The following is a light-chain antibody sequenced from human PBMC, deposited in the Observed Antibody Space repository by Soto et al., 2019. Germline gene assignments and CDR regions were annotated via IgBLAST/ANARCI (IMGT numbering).Light chain of an antibody. CDR3: QQYGSSTET. V-gene: IGKV3-20*01. Sequence: EIVLTQSPGTLSLSPGERATLSCRASQSVNSNYLAWYQQKPGQAPRLLIYGASSRATGIQDRFTGSGSGTDFTLTISRLEPEDFAVYYCQQYGSSTETFGHGTKVEIK. CDR1: QSVNSNY. J-gene: IGKJ1*01. CDR2: GAS.